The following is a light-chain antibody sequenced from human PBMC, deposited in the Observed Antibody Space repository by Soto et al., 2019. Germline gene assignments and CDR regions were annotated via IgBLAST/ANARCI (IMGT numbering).Light chain of an antibody. V-gene: IGKV4-1*01. J-gene: IGKJ2*01. Sequence: DIVMTQSPDSLAVSLGERATINCKSSQSVLYSSNNKYYLAWYQQKPGQPPKLLIYWASTRESGVPDRFSGSGSGTDFTLTISSLQAEDVAIYYCQQYYNAPMYTFGQGTKVEIK. CDR2: WAS. CDR1: QSVLYSSNNKYY. CDR3: QQYYNAPMYT.